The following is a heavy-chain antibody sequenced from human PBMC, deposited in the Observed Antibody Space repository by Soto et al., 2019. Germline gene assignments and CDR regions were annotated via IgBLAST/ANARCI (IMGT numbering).Heavy chain of an antibody. V-gene: IGHV3-74*01. CDR1: GFTFSSDW. CDR3: ARWFTYGNFDYFGY. D-gene: IGHD3-10*01. Sequence: AGGSLRLSCAASGFTFSSDWMHWFRQAPGKGLVWVSRIDSGGRTTTYADSVKGRFTISRDNAKNTLYLQMNGLRAEDTALYYCARWFTYGNFDYFGYWGQGTQVTVSS. J-gene: IGHJ4*02. CDR2: IDSGGRTT.